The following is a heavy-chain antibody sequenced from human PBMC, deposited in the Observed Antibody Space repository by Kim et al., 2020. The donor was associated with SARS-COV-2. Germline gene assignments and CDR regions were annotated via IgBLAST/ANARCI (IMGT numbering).Heavy chain of an antibody. CDR3: ARVVVTMVRGVIISGYYYYYRMDV. J-gene: IGHJ6*02. CDR1: GFTFSSYW. V-gene: IGHV3-7*03. Sequence: GGSLRLSCAASGFTFSSYWMSWVRQAPGKGLEWVANIKQDGSEKYYVDSVNGRFTISRDNAKNSLYLQMNSLRAEDTAVYYCARVVVTMVRGVIISGYYYYYRMDVWGQGTTVTVSS. D-gene: IGHD3-10*01. CDR2: IKQDGSEK.